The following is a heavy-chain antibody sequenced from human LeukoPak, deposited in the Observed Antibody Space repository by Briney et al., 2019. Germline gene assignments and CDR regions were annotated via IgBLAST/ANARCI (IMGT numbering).Heavy chain of an antibody. Sequence: SETLSLTCTVFGYSITSDYYWGWIRQPPGKGLEWLRSIYHRGSTYYNPSLKSRVTISLDTSKNQFSLKLRSVTAADTAVYYCARTRGYCSSTSCWGPNWFDPWGQGTLVTVSS. J-gene: IGHJ5*02. V-gene: IGHV4-38-2*02. CDR1: GYSITSDYY. CDR3: ARTRGYCSSTSCWGPNWFDP. D-gene: IGHD2-2*01. CDR2: IYHRGST.